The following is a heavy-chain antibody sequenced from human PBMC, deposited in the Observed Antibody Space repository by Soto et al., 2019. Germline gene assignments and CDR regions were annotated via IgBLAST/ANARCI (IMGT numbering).Heavy chain of an antibody. CDR1: GFTFSSYS. CDR3: ARDRLQWELLVHGAEYFQH. Sequence: GGSLRLSCAASGFTFSSYSMNWVRQAPGQGLEWASYISSSSSTIYYADSVKGRFTISRDNAKNSLYLQMNSLRAEDTAVYYCARDRLQWELLVHGAEYFQHWGQGTLVTVSS. CDR2: ISSSSSTI. D-gene: IGHD1-26*01. V-gene: IGHV3-48*01. J-gene: IGHJ1*01.